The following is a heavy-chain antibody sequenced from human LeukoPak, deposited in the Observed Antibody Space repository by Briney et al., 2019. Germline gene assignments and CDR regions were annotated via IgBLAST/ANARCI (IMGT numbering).Heavy chain of an antibody. CDR1: GFTFSNYD. Sequence: PGGSLRLSCAASGFTFSNYDMHWVRQITGKGLEWVSAIGTAGATYYPGSMKGRFTVSRENAENSLYLQMNSLGVGDTAVYYCARELKFNDGFDALDIWGQGTMVTVSS. V-gene: IGHV3-13*04. D-gene: IGHD1-1*01. CDR2: IGTAGAT. CDR3: ARELKFNDGFDALDI. J-gene: IGHJ3*02.